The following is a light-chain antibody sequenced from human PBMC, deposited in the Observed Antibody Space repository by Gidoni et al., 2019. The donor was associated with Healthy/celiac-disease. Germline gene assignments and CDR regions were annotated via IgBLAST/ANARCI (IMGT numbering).Light chain of an antibody. CDR3: QQYGSSPPRCS. Sequence: EIVLTQSQGTLSLFPGERATLSCRASQSVSSRDLSWYQQKTGQAPRLLFYGASSRATGIPDRFSGSRSVTHFTLSIRRLAPEDFAVYYCQQYGSSPPRCSFGQGTKLEIK. CDR1: QSVSSRD. V-gene: IGKV3-20*01. CDR2: GAS. J-gene: IGKJ2*04.